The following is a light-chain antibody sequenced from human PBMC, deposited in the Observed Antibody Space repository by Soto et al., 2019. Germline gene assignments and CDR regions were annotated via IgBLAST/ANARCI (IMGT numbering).Light chain of an antibody. Sequence: QSALTQPASVSGSPGQSITISCTGTSSDVGSYNYVSWYQQHPGKAPKLMIYDVSNRPSGGSNRFSGSKSGNTASLTISGLQAEDEADYYCNSYTGSSTPYVFGTGTKLTVL. CDR3: NSYTGSSTPYV. CDR2: DVS. V-gene: IGLV2-14*03. CDR1: SSDVGSYNY. J-gene: IGLJ1*01.